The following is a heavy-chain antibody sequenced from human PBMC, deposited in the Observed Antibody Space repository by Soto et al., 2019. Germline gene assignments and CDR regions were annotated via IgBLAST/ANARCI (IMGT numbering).Heavy chain of an antibody. CDR2: IKQDGSEK. D-gene: IGHD5-12*01. CDR3: ARETVELATNR. Sequence: EVQLVESGGGLVQPGGSLRLSCAASGFTFSSYWMSWVRQAPGKGLEWVANIKQDGSEKYYVDSVKGRFTISRDNAENSLFLQMSSLRAEDTAVYYCARETVELATNRWGQGTLVTVSS. CDR1: GFTFSSYW. V-gene: IGHV3-7*01. J-gene: IGHJ4*02.